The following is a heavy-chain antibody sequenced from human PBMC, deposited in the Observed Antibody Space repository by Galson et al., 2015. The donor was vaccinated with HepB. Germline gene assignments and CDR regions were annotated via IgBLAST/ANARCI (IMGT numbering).Heavy chain of an antibody. V-gene: IGHV3-7*01. CDR2: IKQDGSEK. Sequence: VRQAPGKGLEWVANIKQDGSEKYYVDSVKGRFTISRDNAKNSLYLQMNILRAEDTAVYYCARDRFLGYSNDYWGQGTLVTVSS. J-gene: IGHJ4*02. CDR3: ARDRFLGYSNDY. D-gene: IGHD4-11*01.